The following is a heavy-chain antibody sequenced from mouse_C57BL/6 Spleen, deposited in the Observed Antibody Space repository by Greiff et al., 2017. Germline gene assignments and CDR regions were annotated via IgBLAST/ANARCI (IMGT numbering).Heavy chain of an antibody. J-gene: IGHJ2*01. Sequence: VQLQQPGAELVRPGTSVKLSCKASGYTFTSYWMHWVKQRPGQGLEWIGVIDPSDSYTNYNQKVKGKATLTVDTSSSTAYMQLSSLTSEDSAVYYCARAVGFDYWGQGTTLTVSS. D-gene: IGHD1-1*01. CDR1: GYTFTSYW. CDR3: ARAVGFDY. V-gene: IGHV1-59*01. CDR2: IDPSDSYT.